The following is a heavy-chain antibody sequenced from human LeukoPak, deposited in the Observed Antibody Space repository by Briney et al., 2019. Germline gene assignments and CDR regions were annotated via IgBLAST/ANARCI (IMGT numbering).Heavy chain of an antibody. Sequence: GGSLRLSCAASGFSFSDFCMSWVRQAPGKGLEWVANIKHDGSNKYYVDSVKGRFTISRDNAKNSLYLQMNSLRPEDTAVYYCAKGGAATMRDGYNYYYYYMEVWGRGTTVTVSS. V-gene: IGHV3-7*03. CDR2: IKHDGSNK. CDR1: GFSFSDFC. D-gene: IGHD5-24*01. J-gene: IGHJ6*03. CDR3: AKGGAATMRDGYNYYYYYMEV.